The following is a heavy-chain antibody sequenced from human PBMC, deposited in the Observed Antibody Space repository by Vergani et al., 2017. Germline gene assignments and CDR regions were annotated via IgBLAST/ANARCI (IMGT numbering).Heavy chain of an antibody. J-gene: IGHJ5*02. Sequence: QVQLQQWGAGLLKPSETLSLTCAVSGGSFSGYYWSWIRQPPGKGLEWIGEINHSGSTNYNPSLKSRVTISVDTSKNQFSLKLSSVTAADTAVYYCARGRISPFDPWGQGTLVTVSS. CDR3: ARGRISPFDP. D-gene: IGHD2/OR15-2a*01. CDR1: GGSFSGYY. V-gene: IGHV4-34*01. CDR2: INHSGST.